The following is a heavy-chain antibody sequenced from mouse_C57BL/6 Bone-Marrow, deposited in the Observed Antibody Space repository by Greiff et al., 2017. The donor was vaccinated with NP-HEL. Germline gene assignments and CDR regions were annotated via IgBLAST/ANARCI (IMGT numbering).Heavy chain of an antibody. CDR1: GFSINSDCY. J-gene: IGHJ1*03. CDR2: TFYSGIT. CDR3: ARENSNFYFDV. V-gene: IGHV3-3*01. D-gene: IGHD2-5*01. Sequence: EVQRVESGPSLVRPSQTLSLTCTVTGFSINSDCYWIWIRQFPGNKLEYIGYTFYSGITYYNPSLESRTYITRDTSKNQFSLKLSSVTTEDTATYYCARENSNFYFDVWGTGTTVTVSS.